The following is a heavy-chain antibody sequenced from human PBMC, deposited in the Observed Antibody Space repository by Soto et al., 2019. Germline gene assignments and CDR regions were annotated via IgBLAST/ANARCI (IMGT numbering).Heavy chain of an antibody. Sequence: PGGSLRLSCAASGFTLSSYMMNWVRQAPGQGLEWISYISNSGNSIDYADSVKGRFTISRDNAKNSLYLQMNSLRAEDTAVYYCAMKYGMDVWGQGTTVTVSS. CDR2: ISNSGNSI. J-gene: IGHJ6*02. CDR3: AMKYGMDV. V-gene: IGHV3-48*03. CDR1: GFTLSSYM.